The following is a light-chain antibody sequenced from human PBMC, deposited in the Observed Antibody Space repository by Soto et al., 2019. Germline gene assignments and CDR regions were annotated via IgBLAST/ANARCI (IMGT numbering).Light chain of an antibody. Sequence: QSVLTQPASVSGSPGQSITISCTGTSSDVGGYNFVSWYQHHPGKAPKLIIFEVTNRPSGVSHRFSGSKSGNTASLTISGLQADDEAKYYCSSFRSGSTLVFGGGTKLTVL. V-gene: IGLV2-14*01. CDR3: SSFRSGSTLV. CDR1: SSDVGGYNF. J-gene: IGLJ3*02. CDR2: EVT.